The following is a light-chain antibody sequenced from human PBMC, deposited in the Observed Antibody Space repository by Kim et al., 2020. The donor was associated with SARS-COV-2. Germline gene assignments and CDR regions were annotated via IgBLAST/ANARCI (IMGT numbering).Light chain of an antibody. CDR3: QQRKSWPLT. CDR2: EVS. J-gene: IGKJ5*01. V-gene: IGKV3-11*01. CDR1: LSVSTR. Sequence: EVVLTQSPATLSLSPGERATLSCRASLSVSTRLAWYQQKPGQPPRLLMYEVSNRATATPARFSGSGSGTDFTLTISSLEPEVFAVYYCQQRKSWPLTFGQGTRLEIK.